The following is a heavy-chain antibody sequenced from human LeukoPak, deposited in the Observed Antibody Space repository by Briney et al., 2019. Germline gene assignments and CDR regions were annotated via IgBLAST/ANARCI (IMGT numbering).Heavy chain of an antibody. V-gene: IGHV3-74*01. CDR3: AGEGIVVVPAAIPPGFDP. D-gene: IGHD2-2*02. CDR1: GFTFSSYW. Sequence: GGSLRLSCAAPGFTFSSYWMHWVRQAPGKGLVWVSRINSDGSSTSYADSVKGRFTISRDNAKNTLYLQMNSLRAEDTAVYYCAGEGIVVVPAAIPPGFDPWGQGTLVTVSS. CDR2: INSDGSST. J-gene: IGHJ5*02.